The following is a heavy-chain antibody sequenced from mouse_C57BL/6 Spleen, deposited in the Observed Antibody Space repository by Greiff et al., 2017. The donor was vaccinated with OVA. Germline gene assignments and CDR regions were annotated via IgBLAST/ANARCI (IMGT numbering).Heavy chain of an antibody. CDR2: IDPEDGDT. Sequence: EVQLQQSGAELVRPGASVKLSCTASGFNFKDYYMHWVKQRPEQGLEWIGSIDPEDGDTDYAPKFQGKATMTADTSSNTAYLQLSSLTSEDTAVYYCTTRWLSFDYWGQGTTLTVSS. D-gene: IGHD2-3*01. CDR1: GFNFKDYY. J-gene: IGHJ2*01. V-gene: IGHV14-1*01. CDR3: TTRWLSFDY.